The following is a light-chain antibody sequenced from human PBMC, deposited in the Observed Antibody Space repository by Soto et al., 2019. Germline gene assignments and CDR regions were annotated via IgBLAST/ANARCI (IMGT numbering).Light chain of an antibody. V-gene: IGKV4-1*01. CDR2: WAS. J-gene: IGKJ2*01. CDR3: QQYWSTPPT. CDR1: QSVLYSSNNKNY. Sequence: DIVMTQSPDSLAVSLGERATINCKSSQSVLYSSNNKNYLAWYQQTPGQPPKLLIHWASTRESGVPDRFSGSGSGTDFTLTITSLQAEDVAVYYCQQYWSTPPTVGQGTKLDIK.